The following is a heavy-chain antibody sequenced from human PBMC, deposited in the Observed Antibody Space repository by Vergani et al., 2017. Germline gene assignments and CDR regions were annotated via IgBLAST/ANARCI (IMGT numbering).Heavy chain of an antibody. CDR3: ARVVTIFGVVIDY. V-gene: IGHV4-59*12. D-gene: IGHD3-3*01. CDR1: GDSMNTYY. J-gene: IGHJ4*02. CDR2: IYDSGDT. Sequence: QVQLQESGPGLVKPSETLSLTCSVSGDSMNTYYWTWIRQPPGKGLEWIGYIYDSGDTKYNPSLKSRVTMSLDTSKNQFSLKLSSVTAADTAVYYCARVVTIFGVVIDYWGQGTLVTVSS.